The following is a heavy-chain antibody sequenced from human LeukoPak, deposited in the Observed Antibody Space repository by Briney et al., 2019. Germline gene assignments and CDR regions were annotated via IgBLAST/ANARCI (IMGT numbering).Heavy chain of an antibody. Sequence: SETLSLTCTVSGGSISTYHWNWIRQPPGKGLEWIGYIYHSGSTNYNPSLQSRVTISVDTSKNQFSLNLNSVTAADTAVYYCARGGAARLHFQNWGQGTLVTVSS. D-gene: IGHD6-6*01. V-gene: IGHV4-59*01. J-gene: IGHJ1*01. CDR3: ARGGAARLHFQN. CDR2: IYHSGST. CDR1: GGSISTYH.